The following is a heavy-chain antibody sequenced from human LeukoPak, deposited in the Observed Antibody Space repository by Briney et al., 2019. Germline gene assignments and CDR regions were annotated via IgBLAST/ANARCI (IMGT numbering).Heavy chain of an antibody. CDR1: GYSFTSYW. D-gene: IGHD2-21*02. Sequence: GESLKISCKASGYSFTSYWIAWVRQMPGKGLELMGTIYPADSDTRYSPSFQGQVTISADKSISTAYLQWSSLKASDTAMYYCARQGSYCGGDCSPFDYWGQGTLVTVSS. CDR2: IYPADSDT. CDR3: ARQGSYCGGDCSPFDY. V-gene: IGHV5-51*01. J-gene: IGHJ4*02.